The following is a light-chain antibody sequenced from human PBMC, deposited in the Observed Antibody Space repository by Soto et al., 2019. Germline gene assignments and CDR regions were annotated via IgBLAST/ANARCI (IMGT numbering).Light chain of an antibody. V-gene: IGKV3-20*01. J-gene: IGKJ3*01. CDR1: QSVSSSY. CDR3: QQYGSSPFT. CDR2: GAS. Sequence: EIVLTLSPGTLSLSPGERATLSCRASQSVSSSYLAWYQQKPGQAPRLLIYGASSRATGIPDRFSGSGSGTDFTLTISSLEPEDLAGYFCQQYGSSPFTFGPGTKVDIK.